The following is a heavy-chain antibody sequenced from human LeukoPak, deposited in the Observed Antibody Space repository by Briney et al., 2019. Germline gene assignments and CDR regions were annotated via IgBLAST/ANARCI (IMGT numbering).Heavy chain of an antibody. V-gene: IGHV4-59*12. CDR2: IYYSGST. CDR3: ARGGQQQLVDY. D-gene: IGHD6-13*01. Sequence: SETLSLTCTVSGGSISSYYWSWIRQPPGKGLEWIGYIYYSGSTNYNPSLKSRVTISVDTSKNQFSLRMSSVTAADTAVYYCARGGQQQLVDYWGQGTLVTVSS. CDR1: GGSISSYY. J-gene: IGHJ4*02.